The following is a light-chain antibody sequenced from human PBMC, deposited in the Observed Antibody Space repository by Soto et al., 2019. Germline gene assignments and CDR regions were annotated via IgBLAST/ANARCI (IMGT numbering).Light chain of an antibody. CDR1: SSDVGAYNY. Sequence: ALTQPRSVSGSPGQSVTISCTGTSSDVGAYNYVSWYQQHPGKVPKLMIYDVSRRPSGVPDRFSGSKSGNTASLTISGLQADDEADYYCCSYAGSYTLVFGGGTKLTVL. J-gene: IGLJ3*02. CDR2: DVS. CDR3: CSYAGSYTLV. V-gene: IGLV2-11*01.